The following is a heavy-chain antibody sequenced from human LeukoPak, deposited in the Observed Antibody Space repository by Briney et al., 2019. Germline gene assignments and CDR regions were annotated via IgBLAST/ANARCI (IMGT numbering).Heavy chain of an antibody. CDR2: IYASGST. J-gene: IGHJ5*02. CDR1: GGSISGYY. CDR3: ARGDRAVAGAWGWFDP. Sequence: SETLSLTCTVSGGSISGYYWSWIRQPAGKGPEWIGRIYASGSTNYNPSLMSRVTMSVDTSKNQFSLKLSSVTAADTAVYYCARGDRAVAGAWGWFDPWGQETLVTVSS. D-gene: IGHD6-19*01. V-gene: IGHV4-4*07.